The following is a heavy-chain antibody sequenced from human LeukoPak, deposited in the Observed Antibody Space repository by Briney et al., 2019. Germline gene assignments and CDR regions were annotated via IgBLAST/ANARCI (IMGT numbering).Heavy chain of an antibody. Sequence: ASVKVSCKASGYTFTTSTMHWVRQVPGQRLEWMGCINAGNDNTEFSERFQDRVTITRDTSASTVYMELSSLTSEDTAVYYCAKRYNYGSWRVDYWGQGTLVTVSS. CDR3: AKRYNYGSWRVDY. V-gene: IGHV1-3*01. CDR2: INAGNDNT. D-gene: IGHD3-10*01. CDR1: GYTFTTST. J-gene: IGHJ4*02.